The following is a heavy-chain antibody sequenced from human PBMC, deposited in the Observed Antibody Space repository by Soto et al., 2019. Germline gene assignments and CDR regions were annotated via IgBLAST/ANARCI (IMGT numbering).Heavy chain of an antibody. D-gene: IGHD3-3*01. CDR2: INHSGST. V-gene: IGHV4-34*01. CDR1: GGSFSGYY. CDR3: ARGGGITIFGLIDY. Sequence: XETLSLTCSVYGGSFSGYYWSWIRQPPGKGLEWIGEINHSGSTNYNPSLKSRVTISVDTSKNQFSLKLSSVTAADTAVYYCARGGGITIFGLIDYWGQGTLVTVSS. J-gene: IGHJ4*02.